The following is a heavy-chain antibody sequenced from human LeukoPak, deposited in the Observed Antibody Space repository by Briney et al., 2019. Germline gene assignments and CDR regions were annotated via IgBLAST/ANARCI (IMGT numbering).Heavy chain of an antibody. V-gene: IGHV3-30-3*01. CDR1: GFTFSSYA. CDR3: ARVMGYCSSTSCYSAFDI. CDR2: ISYDGSNK. J-gene: IGHJ3*02. Sequence: GGSLRLSCAASGFTFSSYAMHWVRQAPGKGLEWVAVISYDGSNKYYADSVKGRFTISGDNSKNTLYLQMNSLRAEDTAVYYCARVMGYCSSTSCYSAFDIWGQGTMVTVSS. D-gene: IGHD2-2*02.